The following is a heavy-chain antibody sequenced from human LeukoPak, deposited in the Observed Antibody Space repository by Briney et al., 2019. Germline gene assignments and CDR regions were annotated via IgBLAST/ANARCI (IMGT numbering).Heavy chain of an antibody. CDR1: GGSISSYY. V-gene: IGHV4-59*12. CDR3: ARDRGITTARGVPSWFDP. J-gene: IGHJ5*02. CDR2: IYYSGFT. D-gene: IGHD3-10*01. Sequence: SETLSLTCTVSGGSISSYYWSWIRQPPGKGLEWIGYIYYSGFTNYNPSLKSRVTISVDTSTNQFSLKLTSVSAADTAVYYCARDRGITTARGVPSWFDPWGQGTLVTVSS.